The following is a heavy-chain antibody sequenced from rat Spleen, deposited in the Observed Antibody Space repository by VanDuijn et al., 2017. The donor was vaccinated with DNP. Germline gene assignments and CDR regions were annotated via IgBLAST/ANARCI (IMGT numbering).Heavy chain of an antibody. V-gene: IGHV3-1*01. CDR2: ISYSGST. J-gene: IGHJ2*01. Sequence: EVQLQESGPGLVKPSQSLSLTYSVTGYSITSNYWGWVRKFPGNKMEWIGHISYSGSTTYNPSLKGRISITRDTSKNHFFLQLNSVTTEDTATYYCARWTYYFDYWGQGVMVTVSS. CDR3: ARWTYYFDY. CDR1: GYSITSNY.